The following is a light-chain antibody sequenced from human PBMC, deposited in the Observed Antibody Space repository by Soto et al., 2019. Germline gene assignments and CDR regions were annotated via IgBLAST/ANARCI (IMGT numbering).Light chain of an antibody. CDR3: QQYGT. J-gene: IGKJ1*01. CDR2: KAS. V-gene: IGKV1-5*03. Sequence: DIQMTQSPSTLSASVGDRVTITCRASQSISSWLAWYQQKPGKAPKLLIYKASILESGVPSRFSGSGSGTEFTLTISSLQPDDFATYSSQQYGTFGQGTKVEIK. CDR1: QSISSW.